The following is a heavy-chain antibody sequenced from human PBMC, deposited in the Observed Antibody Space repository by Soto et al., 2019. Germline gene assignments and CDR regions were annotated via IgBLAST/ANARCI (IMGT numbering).Heavy chain of an antibody. D-gene: IGHD1-1*01. V-gene: IGHV3-23*01. Sequence: FRGPAVHWILKKQGKGLEWVSVISGSDGTTYYADSVKGRFTISRDNSKNTLYLDMNSLRAEDTALYYCAKSLNSNWNNYFDPWGQGTLVTVSS. CDR3: AKSLNSNWNNYFDP. CDR2: ISGSDGTT. CDR1: FRGPA. J-gene: IGHJ5*02.